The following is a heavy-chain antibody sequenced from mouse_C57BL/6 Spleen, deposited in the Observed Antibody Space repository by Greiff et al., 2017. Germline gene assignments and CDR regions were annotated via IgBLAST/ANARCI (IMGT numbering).Heavy chain of an antibody. D-gene: IGHD4-1*01. V-gene: IGHV1-15*01. CDR3: TRPQANWDPFFDY. CDR2: IDPETGGT. CDR1: GYTFTDYE. Sequence: QVQLQQSGAELVRPGASVTLSCKASGYTFTDYEMHWVKQTPVHGLEWIGAIDPETGGTAYNQKFKGKAILTADKSSSTAYMELRSLTSEDSAVYYGTRPQANWDPFFDYWGQGTTLTVSS. J-gene: IGHJ2*01.